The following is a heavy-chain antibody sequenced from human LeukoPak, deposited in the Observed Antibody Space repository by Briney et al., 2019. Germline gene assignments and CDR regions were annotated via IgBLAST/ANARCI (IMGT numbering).Heavy chain of an antibody. CDR1: GGSISSYY. V-gene: IGHV4-59*01. J-gene: IGHJ4*02. Sequence: PSETLSLTCTVSGGSISSYYWSWIRQPPGKGLEWIGYIYYSGSTNYNPSLKSRVTISVDTSKNQFSLKLSSVTAADTAVYYCARGKGAVPLPFDYWGQGTLVTVSS. D-gene: IGHD6-19*01. CDR2: IYYSGST. CDR3: ARGKGAVPLPFDY.